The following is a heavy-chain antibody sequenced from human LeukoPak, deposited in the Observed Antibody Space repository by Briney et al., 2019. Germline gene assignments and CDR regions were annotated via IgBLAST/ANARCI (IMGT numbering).Heavy chain of an antibody. CDR1: DGSISGHY. Sequence: SETLSLTCTVSDGSISGHYWSWIRQPPGKGLESIGFVYYTGSTNYNPSLKSRVTISVDTSKNQFSLKLSSVTAADTAVYYCARHDGSGWAYYFDYWGQGTLVTVSS. CDR3: ARHDGSGWAYYFDY. J-gene: IGHJ4*02. D-gene: IGHD6-19*01. V-gene: IGHV4-59*08. CDR2: VYYTGST.